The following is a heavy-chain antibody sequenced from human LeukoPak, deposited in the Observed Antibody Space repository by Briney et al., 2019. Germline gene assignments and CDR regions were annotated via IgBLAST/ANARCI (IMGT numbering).Heavy chain of an antibody. V-gene: IGHV3-49*04. CDR3: VRGPIQLWIHNAMDV. CDR2: IRSKAYRWTT. D-gene: IGHD1-1*01. Sequence: GGSLRLSCTGSGFTFGDHAMSWVRQAPGKGLEWVGFIRSKAYRWTTEYAASVKGRFTISRDDSASIAYLQMNSLKTEDTAVYYCVRGPIQLWIHNAMDVWGQGTTVTVSS. CDR1: GFTFGDHA. J-gene: IGHJ6*02.